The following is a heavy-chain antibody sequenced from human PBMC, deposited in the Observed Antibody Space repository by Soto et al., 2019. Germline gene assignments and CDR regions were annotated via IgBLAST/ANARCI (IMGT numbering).Heavy chain of an antibody. CDR3: ARLHEDDAFDI. J-gene: IGHJ3*02. CDR2: IKQDGSEK. CDR1: GFTFSNYW. V-gene: IGHV3-7*04. Sequence: EVQLVESGGGLVQPGGSLRLSCEVSGFTFSNYWMSWVRQAPGKGLEWVANIKQDGSEKYYVDSGRGRFTISRDNAKNSLYLQMNTLRAEDTAVFYCARLHEDDAFDIWGQGTMVTVSS.